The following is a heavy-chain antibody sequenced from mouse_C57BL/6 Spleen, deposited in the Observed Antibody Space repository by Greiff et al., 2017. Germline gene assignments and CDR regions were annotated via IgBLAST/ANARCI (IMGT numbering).Heavy chain of an antibody. Sequence: QVQLQQPGAELVRPGSSVKLSCKASGYTFTSYWMHWVKQRPIQGLEWIGNIDPSDSETHYNQKFKDKATLTVDKSSSTAYMQLSSRTSEDSAVYYCAREAGGPGFAYWGQGTLVTVSA. D-gene: IGHD1-1*02. CDR3: AREAGGPGFAY. CDR2: IDPSDSET. CDR1: GYTFTSYW. J-gene: IGHJ3*01. V-gene: IGHV1-52*01.